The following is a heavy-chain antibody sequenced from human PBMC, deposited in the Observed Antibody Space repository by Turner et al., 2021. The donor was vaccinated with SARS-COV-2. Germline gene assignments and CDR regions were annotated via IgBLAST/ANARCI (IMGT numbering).Heavy chain of an antibody. CDR1: GFTVSSNY. Sequence: EVPLVETGGGLIQPGGSLSLSCAASGFTVSSNYMSWVRQAPGKGLEWVAVIYSGGSTFYADSVKGRFTISRDNSKNTLYLQMNSLRAEDTAVYYCARDISAYYYDSSGYPDWGQGTLVTVSS. CDR3: ARDISAYYYDSSGYPD. D-gene: IGHD3-22*01. J-gene: IGHJ4*02. CDR2: IYSGGST. V-gene: IGHV3-53*02.